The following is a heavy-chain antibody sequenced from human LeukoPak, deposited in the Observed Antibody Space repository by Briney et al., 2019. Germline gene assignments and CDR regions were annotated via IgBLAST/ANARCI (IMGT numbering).Heavy chain of an antibody. J-gene: IGHJ5*02. Sequence: SETLSLTCTVSGASVSSSHWNWIRQCPGEGLEWIANVDYNGSTKYNPSLRGRGTMSLDTSKNQFYLKLESVTAADTARYYCARGFYEPFVRWCQGTLVTVSS. CDR2: VDYNGST. D-gene: IGHD2/OR15-2a*01. CDR3: ARGFYEPFVR. CDR1: GASVSSSH. V-gene: IGHV4-59*02.